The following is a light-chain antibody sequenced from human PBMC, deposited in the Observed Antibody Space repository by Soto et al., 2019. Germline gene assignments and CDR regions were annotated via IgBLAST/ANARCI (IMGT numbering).Light chain of an antibody. J-gene: IGLJ1*01. CDR2: GNS. Sequence: QSVLTQPPSVSGAPGQRVTISCTGSSSNIGAHYDVHWYQQLPGTAPKLLIYGNSNRPSGVPDRFSGSKSGTSASLAITGLQAEDEADYYCQYYDNSLSVYVLGTGTKVTVL. CDR3: QYYDNSLSVYV. V-gene: IGLV1-40*01. CDR1: SSNIGAHYD.